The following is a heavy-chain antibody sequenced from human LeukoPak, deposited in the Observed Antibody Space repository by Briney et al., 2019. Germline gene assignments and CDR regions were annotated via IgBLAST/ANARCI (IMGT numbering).Heavy chain of an antibody. V-gene: IGHV3-23*01. CDR3: ARGGGYSHFDY. J-gene: IGHJ4*02. CDR2: ISGTGGST. Sequence: GGSLRLSCTASGFTFTSYAISWVRQAPGKGLEWVSVISGTGGSTNHADSVKGRFTISRDNSKNTLYLQMNSLRAEDTAVYYCARGGGYSHFDYWGQGTLVTVSS. D-gene: IGHD5-12*01. CDR1: GFTFTSYA.